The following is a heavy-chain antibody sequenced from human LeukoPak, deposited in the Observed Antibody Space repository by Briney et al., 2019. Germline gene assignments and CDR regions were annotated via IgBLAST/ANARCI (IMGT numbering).Heavy chain of an antibody. CDR1: GYTFTGYC. D-gene: IGHD3-9*01. Sequence: ASVKVSCKASGYTFTGYCMHWVRQAPGQGLEWMGWINPNSGGTNYAQKFQGRVTMTRDTSISTAYMELSRLRSDDTAVYYCAREGNLRYFDWLLRRWFDPWGQGTLVTVSS. CDR2: INPNSGGT. J-gene: IGHJ5*02. V-gene: IGHV1-2*02. CDR3: AREGNLRYFDWLLRRWFDP.